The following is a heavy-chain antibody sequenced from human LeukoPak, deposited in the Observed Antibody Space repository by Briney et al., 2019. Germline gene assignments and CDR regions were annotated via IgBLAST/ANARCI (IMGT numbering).Heavy chain of an antibody. CDR2: INHSGST. V-gene: IGHV4-34*01. D-gene: IGHD6-6*01. J-gene: IGHJ6*02. CDR1: GGSFSGYY. Sequence: SETLSLTCAVYGGSFSGYYWSWIRQPPGKGLEWIGEINHSGSTNYNPSLKSRVTISVDTSKNQFSLKLNSVTAADTAVYYCARHATIAAHYYSGMDVWGQGTTVTVSS. CDR3: ARHATIAAHYYSGMDV.